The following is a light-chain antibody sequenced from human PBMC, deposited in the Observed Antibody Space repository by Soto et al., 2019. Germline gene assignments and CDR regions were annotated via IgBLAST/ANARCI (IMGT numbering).Light chain of an antibody. J-gene: IGLJ1*01. Sequence: QSALTQPRSVSGSPGQSVTISCTGTSSDVGGYNFVSWYQQRPGKAPKLMIYDVTKRPSGVPDRFSGSKSDNTASLTISGLLSEDEADYYCCSYAGTYTLGVFGTGTKLTV. CDR1: SSDVGGYNF. V-gene: IGLV2-11*01. CDR3: CSYAGTYTLGV. CDR2: DVT.